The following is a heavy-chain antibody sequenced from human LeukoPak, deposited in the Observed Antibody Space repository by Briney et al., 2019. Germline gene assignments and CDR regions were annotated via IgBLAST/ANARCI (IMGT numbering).Heavy chain of an antibody. Sequence: SETLSLTCAVYGGSFSGYYWSWIRQPPGKGQEWIGEINHSGSTNYNPSLKSRVTISVDTSKNQFSLKLSSVTAADTAVYYCARAWAIRDYNYWGQGTLVTVSS. V-gene: IGHV4-34*01. CDR2: INHSGST. J-gene: IGHJ4*02. CDR1: GGSFSGYY. D-gene: IGHD4-11*01. CDR3: ARAWAIRDYNY.